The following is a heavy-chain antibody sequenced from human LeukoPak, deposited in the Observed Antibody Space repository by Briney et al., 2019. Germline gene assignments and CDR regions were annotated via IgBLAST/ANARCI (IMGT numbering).Heavy chain of an antibody. CDR1: GFFFDDYG. Sequence: GGSLRLSCAASGFFFDDYGMHWVRQVPGKGLEWVSDVSWQSNTRKYADSVRGRFTISRDNAKNSLYLQMNSLRLEDTALYYCVKDTGYSYGPFDYWGQGALVTVSS. CDR2: VSWQSNTR. V-gene: IGHV3-9*01. J-gene: IGHJ4*02. D-gene: IGHD5-18*01. CDR3: VKDTGYSYGPFDY.